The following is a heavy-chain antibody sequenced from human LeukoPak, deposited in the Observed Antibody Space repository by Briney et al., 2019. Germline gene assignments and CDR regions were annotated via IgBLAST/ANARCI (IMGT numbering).Heavy chain of an antibody. CDR2: IYTGGST. D-gene: IGHD3-10*01. CDR1: GASIRSSRYY. J-gene: IGHJ4*02. V-gene: IGHV4-61*02. CDR3: ARSSTLYGHFDY. Sequence: PSETLSLTCTVSGASIRSSRYYWSWIRQPAGKGLEWIGRIYTGGSTNYNPSLKSRVTTSVDTSKNQFSLKLTSVTAADTAVYYCARSSTLYGHFDYWGQGSLVTVSS.